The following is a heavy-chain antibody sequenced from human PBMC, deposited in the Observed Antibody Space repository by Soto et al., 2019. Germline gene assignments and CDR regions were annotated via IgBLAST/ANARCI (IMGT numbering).Heavy chain of an antibody. Sequence: SETLSLTCTVSGGSISSSSYYWGWIRQPPGKGLEWIGSIYYSGNTYYNPSLKSRVTISVDTSKNQLSLKLTSVTAADTAVYYCARDKITGLFDYWGQGTLVTVSS. V-gene: IGHV4-39*02. CDR2: IYYSGNT. CDR1: GGSISSSSYY. D-gene: IGHD2-8*02. CDR3: ARDKITGLFDY. J-gene: IGHJ4*02.